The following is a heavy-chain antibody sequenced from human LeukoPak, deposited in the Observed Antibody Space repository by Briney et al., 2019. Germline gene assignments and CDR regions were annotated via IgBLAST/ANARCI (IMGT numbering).Heavy chain of an antibody. D-gene: IGHD1-26*01. CDR2: ISSSSSYR. CDR3: ARAGVGTTIDI. J-gene: IGHJ3*02. Sequence: PGGSLRRYCAASGFTFSSYSMNWVRQAPGKGLEWVSSISSSSSYRYYADSVKGRFTISRDNAKNSLYLQMNSLRAEDTAVYYCARAGVGTTIDIWGQGTMVTVSS. CDR1: GFTFSSYS. V-gene: IGHV3-21*01.